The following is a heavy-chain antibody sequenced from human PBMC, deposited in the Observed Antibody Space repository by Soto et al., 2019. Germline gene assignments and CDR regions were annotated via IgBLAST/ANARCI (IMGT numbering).Heavy chain of an antibody. Sequence: QVQLQESGPGLVKPSQTLSLTCTVSGGSISDADYCWSWIRQHPGKGLEWIGHIYNSGNTYNNPSLKSRLTISVDTSKNPFSLNLNSVTAADTAVYYCASGLAGEKVGQWGQGTLVTVSS. CDR2: IYNSGNT. V-gene: IGHV4-30-4*01. CDR3: ASGLAGEKVGQ. D-gene: IGHD6-19*01. CDR1: GGSISDADYC. J-gene: IGHJ4*02.